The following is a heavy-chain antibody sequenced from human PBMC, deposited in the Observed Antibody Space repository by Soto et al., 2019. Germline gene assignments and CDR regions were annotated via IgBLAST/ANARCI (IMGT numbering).Heavy chain of an antibody. J-gene: IGHJ4*02. D-gene: IGHD2-15*01. CDR1: GGIISNYY. CDR3: ERGWRDRDFDY. V-gene: IGHV4-59*01. Sequence: QVQLHESGPGLVRPSETLYLTCTVSGGIISNYYWNWIRQPPGKGLEWMGHIYFRGSTNYNPSLKTRISISVDTSKNHFSLKLNSVTAPDTAVYYCERGWRDRDFDYWGQGILVTVSS. CDR2: IYFRGST.